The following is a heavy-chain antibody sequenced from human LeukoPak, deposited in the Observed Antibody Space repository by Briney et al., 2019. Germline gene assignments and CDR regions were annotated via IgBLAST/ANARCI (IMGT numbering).Heavy chain of an antibody. CDR2: IIPILGIA. V-gene: IGHV1-69*04. Sequence: ASVKVSCKASGGTFSSYAISWVRQAPGQGLEWMGRIIPILGIANYAQKFQGRVTITADKSTSTAYMELSSLRSEDTAVYYCAREYCSSTSCYNGGITIFGGFYYYYMDVWGKGTTVTVSS. D-gene: IGHD2-2*02. CDR1: GGTFSSYA. CDR3: AREYCSSTSCYNGGITIFGGFYYYYMDV. J-gene: IGHJ6*03.